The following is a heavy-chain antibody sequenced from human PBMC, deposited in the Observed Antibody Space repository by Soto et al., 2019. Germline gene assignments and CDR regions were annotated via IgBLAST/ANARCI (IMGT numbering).Heavy chain of an antibody. J-gene: IGHJ4*02. CDR2: IIPIFGTA. Sequence: QVQLVQSGAEVKKPGSSVKVSCKASGGTFSSYIISWVRQAPGQGLEWMGGIIPIFGTANYAQNFQGRVTITADKSTSTAYMELSSLRSEDTAVYYCARNFRNGEPPFDYWGPGTLVTVSS. V-gene: IGHV1-69*06. D-gene: IGHD3-3*01. CDR3: ARNFRNGEPPFDY. CDR1: GGTFSSYI.